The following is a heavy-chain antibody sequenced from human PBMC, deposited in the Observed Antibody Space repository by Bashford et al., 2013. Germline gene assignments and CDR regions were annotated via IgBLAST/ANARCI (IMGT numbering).Heavy chain of an antibody. CDR1: GGTSAAML. Sequence: PSVKVSCKASGGTSAAMLSAGCDRPLDKGLSGWEGVIPIFGTANYAQKFQGRVTITADESTSTAYMELSSLRSEDTAVYYCARDCGNFGSCNHFDYWGQGTLVTVSS. CDR2: VIPIFGTA. J-gene: IGHJ4*02. D-gene: IGHD2-15*01. V-gene: IGHV1-69*13. CDR3: ARDCGNFGSCNHFDY.